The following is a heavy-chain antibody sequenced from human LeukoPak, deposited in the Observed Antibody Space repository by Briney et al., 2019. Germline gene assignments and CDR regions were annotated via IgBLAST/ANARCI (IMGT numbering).Heavy chain of an antibody. CDR1: GFTFRSYE. D-gene: IGHD4-17*01. Sequence: GGSLRLSCAASGFTFRSYEMNWVRQAPGKGLEWVSYISSTGSTIFYADSVKGRFTMSRDNAKKSLFLQMNSLRAEDTAVYYCARDYGDYEPGRHHYYYYYMDVWGKGTTVTVSS. CDR2: ISSTGSTI. V-gene: IGHV3-48*03. J-gene: IGHJ6*03. CDR3: ARDYGDYEPGRHHYYYYYMDV.